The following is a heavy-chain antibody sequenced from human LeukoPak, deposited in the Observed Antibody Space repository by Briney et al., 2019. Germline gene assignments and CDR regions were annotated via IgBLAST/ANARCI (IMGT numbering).Heavy chain of an antibody. CDR3: ARNGDDSSDYYYFDY. Sequence: SETLSLTCTVSGYAISSGGYSWSWIRQPPGKGLEWIGYIYNSGSTKYNPSLKSRVTISVDTSKSQFSLKLNSVTAADTAIYYCARNGDDSSDYYYFDYWGQGTLVTVSS. CDR1: GYAISSGGYS. J-gene: IGHJ4*02. CDR2: IYNSGST. D-gene: IGHD3-22*01. V-gene: IGHV4-30-4*07.